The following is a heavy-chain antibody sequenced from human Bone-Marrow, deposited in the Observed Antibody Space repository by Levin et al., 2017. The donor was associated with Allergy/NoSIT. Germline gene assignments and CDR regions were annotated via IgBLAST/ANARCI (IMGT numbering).Heavy chain of an antibody. J-gene: IGHJ4*02. CDR3: AGRSQISSGWFDY. CDR1: GFTFSDYS. Sequence: GGSLRLSCVASGFTFSDYSMSWVRQAPGKGLEWVSAITGTGDFTNYADSVQGQLTISRDNPKNTPYLQMNGLNAEDTAVYYCAGRSQISSGWFDYWGQGTLVTVSS. CDR2: ITGTGDFT. V-gene: IGHV3-23*01. D-gene: IGHD6-19*01.